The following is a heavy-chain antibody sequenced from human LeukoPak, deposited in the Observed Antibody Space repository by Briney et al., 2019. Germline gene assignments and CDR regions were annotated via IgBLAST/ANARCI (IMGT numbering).Heavy chain of an antibody. CDR2: ISYDGSNK. J-gene: IGHJ4*02. V-gene: IGHV3-30-3*01. Sequence: LTGGSLRLSCAASGFTFSSYAMHWVRQAPGKGLEWVAVISYDGSNKYYADSVKGRFTISRDNSKNTLYLQMNSLRAEDTAVCYCASPSGYSSGSGGYWGQGTLITVSS. CDR1: GFTFSSYA. D-gene: IGHD6-19*01. CDR3: ASPSGYSSGSGGY.